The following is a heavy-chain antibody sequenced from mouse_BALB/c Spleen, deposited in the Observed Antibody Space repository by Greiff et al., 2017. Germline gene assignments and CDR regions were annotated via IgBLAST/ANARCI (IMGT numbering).Heavy chain of an antibody. CDR2: IDPENGDT. CDR3: KRYYGSSWYFDV. D-gene: IGHD1-1*01. V-gene: IGHV14-4*02. J-gene: IGHJ1*01. CDR1: GFNIKDYY. Sequence: EVMLVESGAELVRSGASVKLSCTASGFNIKDYYMHWVKQRPEQGLEWIGWIDPENGDTEYAPKFQGKATMTADTSSNTAYLQLSSLTSEDTAVYYCKRYYGSSWYFDVWGAGTTVTVSS.